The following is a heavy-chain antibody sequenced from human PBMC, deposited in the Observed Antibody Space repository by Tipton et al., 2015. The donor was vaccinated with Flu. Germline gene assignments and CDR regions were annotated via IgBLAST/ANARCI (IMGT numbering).Heavy chain of an antibody. CDR2: INHSGST. CDR1: GGSFSGYY. J-gene: IGHJ4*02. V-gene: IGHV4-34*01. CDR3: ASKVANWGVWEPLDY. Sequence: TLSLTCAVYGGSFSGYYWSWIRQPPGKGLEWIGEINHSGSTNYNPSLKSQVTISADTSKNQFSLKLSSVTAADTAVYYCASKVANWGVWEPLDYWGQGTLVTVSS. D-gene: IGHD7-27*01.